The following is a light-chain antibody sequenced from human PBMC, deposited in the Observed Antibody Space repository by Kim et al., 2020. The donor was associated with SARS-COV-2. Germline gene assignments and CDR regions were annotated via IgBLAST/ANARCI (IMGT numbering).Light chain of an antibody. V-gene: IGLV4-69*01. Sequence: VKHKRTQRRGNRSYAIEWNEQQKEKGRGYLMKVKSDGSNRKGEGSTDRFSGSRSGAERYLTISSLQSEDEADYYCQTWGTGIPGVFGGGTQLTVL. J-gene: IGLJ3*02. CDR3: QTWGTGIPGV. CDR2: VKSDGSN. CDR1: RGNRSYA.